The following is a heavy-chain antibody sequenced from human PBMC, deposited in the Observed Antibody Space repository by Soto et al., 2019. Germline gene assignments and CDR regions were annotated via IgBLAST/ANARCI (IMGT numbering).Heavy chain of an antibody. Sequence: GGSLRLSCAASGFAFRSYWMHWIRQVPGKGLVWVSRTNTDETRRSYADSVKGRFTISRDNANNMLFLEMNSLRAEDTGLYYCARDLGGFDPWGQGTLVTVSS. CDR3: ARDLGGFDP. V-gene: IGHV3-74*01. CDR1: GFAFRSYW. D-gene: IGHD3-10*01. J-gene: IGHJ5*02. CDR2: TNTDETRR.